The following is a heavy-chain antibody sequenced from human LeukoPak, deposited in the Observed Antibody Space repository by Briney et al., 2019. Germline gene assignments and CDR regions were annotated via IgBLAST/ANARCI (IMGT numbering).Heavy chain of an antibody. Sequence: GASVKVSCKASGYTFTSYYMHWVRQAPGQGLEWMGIINPSGGSTSYAQKFQGRVTMTRDMSTSTVYMELSSLRSEDTAVYYCARGEKQQLKAYYYYYMDVWGKGTTVTVSS. J-gene: IGHJ6*03. CDR1: GYTFTSYY. CDR2: INPSGGST. V-gene: IGHV1-46*01. CDR3: ARGEKQQLKAYYYYYMDV. D-gene: IGHD6-13*01.